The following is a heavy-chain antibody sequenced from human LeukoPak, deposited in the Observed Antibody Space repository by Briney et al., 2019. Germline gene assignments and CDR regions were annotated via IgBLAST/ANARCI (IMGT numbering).Heavy chain of an antibody. J-gene: IGHJ4*02. Sequence: SETLSLTCTVSGGSISSGDYYWSWIRQPPGKGLEWIGYIYYSGSTYYNPSLKSRVTISVDTSKNQFSLKLNSVTAADTAVYYCARYCSGGSCHGNFDYWGQGTLVTVSS. D-gene: IGHD2-15*01. V-gene: IGHV4-30-4*01. CDR3: ARYCSGGSCHGNFDY. CDR1: GGSISSGDYY. CDR2: IYYSGST.